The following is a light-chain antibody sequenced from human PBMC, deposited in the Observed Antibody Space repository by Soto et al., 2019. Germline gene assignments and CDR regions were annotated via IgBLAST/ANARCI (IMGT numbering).Light chain of an antibody. V-gene: IGKV1-5*01. Sequence: LSASVGGAVSMKCVDSQALSNYLAWYQQKPGKAPNLLIYDVSSLESGVPSRFSGSGFGTEFTLTISSLQPDDFVTYYCQPYTTSFLTFGPGTKVDIK. CDR1: QALSNY. CDR3: QPYTTSFLT. CDR2: DVS. J-gene: IGKJ3*01.